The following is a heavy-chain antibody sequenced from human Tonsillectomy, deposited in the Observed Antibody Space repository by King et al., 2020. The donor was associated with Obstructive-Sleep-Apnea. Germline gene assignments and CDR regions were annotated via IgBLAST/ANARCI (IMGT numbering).Heavy chain of an antibody. J-gene: IGHJ4*02. CDR1: GGSISNSY. Sequence: QLQESGPGLVKPSETLSLTCNVSGGSISNSYWSWIRQPPGKGLEWIVYIYHSGSTEFLPSLRGRVTISLDTSKNQFSLKLSSVTAADTALYYCARGRFGAYFDYWGQGTLVTVSA. CDR2: IYHSGST. V-gene: IGHV4-59*01. D-gene: IGHD3-16*01. CDR3: ARGRFGAYFDY.